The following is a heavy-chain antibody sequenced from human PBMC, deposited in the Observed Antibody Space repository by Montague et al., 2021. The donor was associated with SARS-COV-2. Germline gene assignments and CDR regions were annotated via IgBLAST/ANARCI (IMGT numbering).Heavy chain of an antibody. CDR1: GFTFGHYT. D-gene: IGHD3-3*01. CDR2: ISRSSDYI. V-gene: IGHV3-21*01. J-gene: IGHJ6*02. Sequence: SLRLSCAGSGFTFGHYTMTWVRQAPGKGLEWVSSISRSSDYIYYADSVRGRFTVSRDNANQSLSLQMSSLRAEDTAVYFCARELNTILGVVYAMDVWGHGTTVTVSS. CDR3: ARELNTILGVVYAMDV.